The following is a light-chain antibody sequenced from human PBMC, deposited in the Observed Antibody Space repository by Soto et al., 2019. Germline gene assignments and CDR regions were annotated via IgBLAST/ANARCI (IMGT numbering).Light chain of an antibody. J-gene: IGKJ5*01. CDR1: QSISSW. Sequence: DIQMTQSPSTLSASVGDRVTITCRASQSISSWLAWYQQKPGKAPKLLIYDASSLESGVPSRFSGSGSGTEFTLTISSLQPDDFATYYCQQYNSYSAITFGQGTRWRL. CDR2: DAS. V-gene: IGKV1-5*01. CDR3: QQYNSYSAIT.